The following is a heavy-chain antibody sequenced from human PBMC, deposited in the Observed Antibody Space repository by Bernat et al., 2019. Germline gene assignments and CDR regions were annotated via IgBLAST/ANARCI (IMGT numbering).Heavy chain of an antibody. CDR1: GYSFSTHW. CDR3: ARHACGGDCYSDY. J-gene: IGHJ4*02. Sequence: EVQLVQSGAEVKKPGESLKISCKGSGYSFSTHWIAWVRQMPGKGLECMGIIYPGDSDTKYSPSFQGQVTISADKSINTAYLQLGGLKASDTAMYYCARHACGGDCYSDYWGQGTLVTVSS. CDR2: IYPGDSDT. V-gene: IGHV5-51*01. D-gene: IGHD2-21*02.